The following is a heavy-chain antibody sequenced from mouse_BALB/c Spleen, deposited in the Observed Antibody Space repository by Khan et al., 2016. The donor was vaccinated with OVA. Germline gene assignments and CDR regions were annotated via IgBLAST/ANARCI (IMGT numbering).Heavy chain of an antibody. CDR3: ARIYGGDFDY. CDR2: ISYSGNT. J-gene: IGHJ2*01. V-gene: IGHV3-2*02. CDR1: GYSITTDYA. D-gene: IGHD1-1*01. Sequence: EVQLVESGPGLVTPSQSLSLTCTVTGYSITTDYAWNWIRQFPGSKLEWMGHISYSGNTKYNPSLKSRISITRDTSKNQFFLQLKSVTTEDTARYYCARIYGGDFDYWGQGTTLTVSS.